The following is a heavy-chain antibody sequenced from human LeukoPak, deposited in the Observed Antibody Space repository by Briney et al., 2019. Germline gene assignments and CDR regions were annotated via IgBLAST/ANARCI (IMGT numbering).Heavy chain of an antibody. D-gene: IGHD3-9*01. V-gene: IGHV1-3*03. J-gene: IGHJ4*02. CDR1: GYTFSNYA. CDR3: ARDPLQYHDLLTGSLPQYYFDF. Sequence: ASVKVSCKASGYTFSNYAIHWVRQAPGQRLEWMGWINAGNGDTKYSQEFQGRVTITTDTSANTAYMQLSSLRSEAMAVYYCARDPLQYHDLLTGSLPQYYFDFWGQGTLVTVSS. CDR2: INAGNGDT.